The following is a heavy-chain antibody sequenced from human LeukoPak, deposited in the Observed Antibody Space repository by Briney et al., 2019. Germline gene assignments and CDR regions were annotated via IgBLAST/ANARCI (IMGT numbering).Heavy chain of an antibody. V-gene: IGHV3-30-3*01. CDR1: GFTFTNYA. Sequence: PGRSLRLSCAASGFTFTNYALHWVRQAPGKGLEWVAVISYDGTNKYYADSVKGRFTISRDNSKNTLSLQMNSLRAEDTAVYYCASGGYGEPFDYWGQGTLVTVSS. CDR3: ASGGYGEPFDY. J-gene: IGHJ4*02. D-gene: IGHD4-17*01. CDR2: ISYDGTNK.